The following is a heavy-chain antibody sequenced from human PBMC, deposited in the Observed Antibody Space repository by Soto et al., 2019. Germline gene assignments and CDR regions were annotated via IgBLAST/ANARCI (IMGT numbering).Heavy chain of an antibody. CDR1: GGSISSYY. J-gene: IGHJ5*02. CDR3: ARVRGYDFWSGYYLLGGAWFDP. D-gene: IGHD3-3*01. V-gene: IGHV4-59*01. CDR2: IYYSGST. Sequence: SETLSLTCTVSGGSISSYYWSWIRQPPGKGLEWIGYIYYSGSTNYNPSLKSRVTISVDTSKNQFSLKLGSVTAADTAVYYCARVRGYDFWSGYYLLGGAWFDPWGQGTLVTVSS.